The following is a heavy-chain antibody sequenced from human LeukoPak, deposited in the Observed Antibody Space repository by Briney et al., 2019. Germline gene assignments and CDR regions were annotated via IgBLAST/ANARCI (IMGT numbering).Heavy chain of an antibody. CDR1: GFAFSNYG. CDR3: ARDGVADTRGYFDY. V-gene: IGHV3-30*03. Sequence: GGSLRLSCAASGFAFSNYGMHSVRQAPGKGLEWVAVISYDGSNKYYADSVKGRFTISRDNSKNTLYLQMNSLRAEDTAVYYCARDGVADTRGYFDYWGQGTLVTVSS. D-gene: IGHD6-19*01. J-gene: IGHJ4*02. CDR2: ISYDGSNK.